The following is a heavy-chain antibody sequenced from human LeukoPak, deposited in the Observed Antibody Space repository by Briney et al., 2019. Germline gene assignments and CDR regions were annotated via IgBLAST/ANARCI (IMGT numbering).Heavy chain of an antibody. CDR3: GIRRGSGSYYMDPYFDY. CDR2: IYPGDSDT. CDR1: GSRFTSYW. D-gene: IGHD3-10*01. V-gene: IGHV5-51*01. Sequence: GESLQISCKGSGSRFTSYWIGWVRQMPGKGLEWMGIIYPGDSDTRYSPSFQGQVTISADKSISTVYLQWSSLKASDTAMYYCGIRRGSGSYYMDPYFDYWGQGTLVTVSS. J-gene: IGHJ4*02.